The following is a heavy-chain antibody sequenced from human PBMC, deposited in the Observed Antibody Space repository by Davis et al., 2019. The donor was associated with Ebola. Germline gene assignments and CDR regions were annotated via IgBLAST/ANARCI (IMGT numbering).Heavy chain of an antibody. J-gene: IGHJ4*02. Sequence: ASVKVSCKASGYTFTSYAMHWVRQAPGQRLEWMGWINAGNGNTKYSQKFQGRVTMTRDTSISTAYMELSRLRSDDTAVYYCARAPFGELHQGENYFDYWGQGTLVTVSS. V-gene: IGHV1-3*01. CDR1: GYTFTSYA. CDR3: ARAPFGELHQGENYFDY. CDR2: INAGNGNT. D-gene: IGHD1-26*01.